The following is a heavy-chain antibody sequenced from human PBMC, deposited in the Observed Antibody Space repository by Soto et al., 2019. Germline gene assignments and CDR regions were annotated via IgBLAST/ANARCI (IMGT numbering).Heavy chain of an antibody. D-gene: IGHD1-26*01. CDR2: IYHSRST. CDR1: ACSISSGGSS. V-gene: IGHV4-30-2*01. Sequence: PPETLSLTFTVSACSISSGGSSWSWIRQPPGEGLEWIGYIYHSRSTYYNLSLKSRVTISVDRSKNQFSLKLSSVSVADTFVYYCARGGSYGLLGMDDWGQGTTVNVSS. J-gene: IGHJ6*01. CDR3: ARGGSYGLLGMDD.